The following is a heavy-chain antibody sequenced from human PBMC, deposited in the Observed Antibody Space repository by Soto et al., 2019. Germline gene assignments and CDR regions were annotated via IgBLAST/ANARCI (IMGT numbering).Heavy chain of an antibody. J-gene: IGHJ5*02. V-gene: IGHV3-21*01. CDR3: AWEGYYYESPLPPPWFAP. CDR2: ISSSGDYI. Sequence: EVRLVESGGGLVKPGGSLRLSCAASGFIFSSYNMNWVRQAPGEGLEWISSISSSGDYIFYADSVKGRFTISRDNAKNSLYLQLNSLRAEDTAVYYCAWEGYYYESPLPPPWFAPWGQGTLVTVSS. CDR1: GFIFSSYN. D-gene: IGHD3-22*01.